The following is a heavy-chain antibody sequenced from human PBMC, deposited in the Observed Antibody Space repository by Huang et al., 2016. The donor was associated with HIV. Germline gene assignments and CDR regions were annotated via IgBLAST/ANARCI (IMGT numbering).Heavy chain of an antibody. D-gene: IGHD3-22*01. CDR2: IRGTISNI. CDR3: ARTEMEYYYGSSGYYPDY. Sequence: EVQLVESGGALVQPGGSLKLSCVVSGFDFSKYSMSWVRQAAVNGVVWVLYIRGTISNIYYADSVKGRFTSSRDNAKNSVFLQMRSLRAEDTALYYCARTEMEYYYGSSGYYPDYWGQGTQFTVSS. CDR1: GFDFSKYS. V-gene: IGHV3-48*01. J-gene: IGHJ4*02.